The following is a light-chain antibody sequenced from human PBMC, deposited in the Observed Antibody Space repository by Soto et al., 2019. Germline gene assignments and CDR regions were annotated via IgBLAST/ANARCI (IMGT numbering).Light chain of an antibody. CDR2: GAS. CDR1: QSVSSSY. CDR3: QQYNNWPAIT. Sequence: IMLTQSPGTLSLSPGERTTLSCRASQSVSSSYLAWYQQKPGQAPRLLIYGASSRATGIPDRFSGSGSGTDFTLTISRLESEDFAIYYCQQYNNWPAITFGQGTLLEIK. J-gene: IGKJ5*01. V-gene: IGKV3-20*01.